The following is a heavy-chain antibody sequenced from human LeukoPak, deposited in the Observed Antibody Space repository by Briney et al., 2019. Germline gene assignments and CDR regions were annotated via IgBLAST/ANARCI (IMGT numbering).Heavy chain of an antibody. J-gene: IGHJ6*03. CDR2: VNSDGSSV. Sequence: QPGGSLRLSCAASGFTFSSYWMHWVRQAPGKGLVWVAHVNSDGSSVSYADSVKGRFTISRDNAKNTLYLQMNSLRAEDTAVYYCARDHSSSSFVPYYYYYYMDVWGKGTTVTVSS. D-gene: IGHD6-6*01. V-gene: IGHV3-74*01. CDR1: GFTFSSYW. CDR3: ARDHSSSSFVPYYYYYYMDV.